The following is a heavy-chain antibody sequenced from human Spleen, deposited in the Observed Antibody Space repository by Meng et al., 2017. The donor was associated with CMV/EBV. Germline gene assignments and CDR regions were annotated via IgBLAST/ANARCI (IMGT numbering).Heavy chain of an antibody. V-gene: IGHV3-15*01. Sequence: GESLKISCAASGFTFSSSSMNWVRQAPGKGLEWVGRIRSKIDGETPELAALVKDRFTMSRDDSMNTAYLHLDSLKTGDTAIYYCTTGEWDTRGYFHYWGQGALVTVSS. CDR3: TTGEWDTRGYFHY. CDR1: GFTFSSSS. J-gene: IGHJ4*02. CDR2: IRSKIDGETP. D-gene: IGHD1-26*01.